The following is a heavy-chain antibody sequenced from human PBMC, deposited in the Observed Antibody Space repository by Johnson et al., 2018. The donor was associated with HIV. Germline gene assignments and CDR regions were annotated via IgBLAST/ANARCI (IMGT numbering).Heavy chain of an antibody. D-gene: IGHD1-26*01. V-gene: IGHV3-74*02. Sequence: VQLVESGGGVVQPGRSLRLSCAASGFTFSSYWMHWVRQAPGKGLVWVSRINSDGSSTSYADSVKGRFTISRDNAKNTMYLQMNRLRSEETSVYYCARGAWAGAFDVWGKGTMDTVSS. J-gene: IGHJ3*01. CDR1: GFTFSSYW. CDR3: ARGAWAGAFDV. CDR2: INSDGSST.